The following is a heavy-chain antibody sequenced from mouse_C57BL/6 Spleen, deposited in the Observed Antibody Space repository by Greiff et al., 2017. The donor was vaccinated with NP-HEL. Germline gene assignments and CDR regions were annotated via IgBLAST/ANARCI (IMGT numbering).Heavy chain of an antibody. Sequence: VQLQQSGAELVKPGASVKISCKASGYAFSSYWMNWVKQRPGKGLEWIGQIYPGDGDTNYNGKFKGKATLTADKSSSTAYMQLSSLTSEDSAVYCCARDYGSSYVGYFDVWGTGTTVTVSS. D-gene: IGHD1-1*01. CDR2: IYPGDGDT. V-gene: IGHV1-80*01. CDR3: ARDYGSSYVGYFDV. J-gene: IGHJ1*03. CDR1: GYAFSSYW.